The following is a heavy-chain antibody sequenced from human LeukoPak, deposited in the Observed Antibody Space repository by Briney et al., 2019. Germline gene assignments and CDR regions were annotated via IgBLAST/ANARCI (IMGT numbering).Heavy chain of an antibody. D-gene: IGHD2-21*01. CDR2: IIPIFGTA. Sequence: ASVKVSCKASGGTFSSYAISWVRQAPGQGLEWMGGIIPIFGTANYAQKFQGRVTITTDESTSTAYMELSSLRSEDTAVYYFALSRDSPGWFDPWGQGTLVTVSA. J-gene: IGHJ5*02. V-gene: IGHV1-69*05. CDR1: GGTFSSYA. CDR3: ALSRDSPGWFDP.